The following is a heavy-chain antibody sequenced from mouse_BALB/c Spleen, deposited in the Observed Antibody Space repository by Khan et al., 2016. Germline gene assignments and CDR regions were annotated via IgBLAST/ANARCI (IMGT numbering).Heavy chain of an antibody. J-gene: IGHJ2*01. CDR1: GYTFTNYG. D-gene: IGHD2-1*01. V-gene: IGHV9-1*02. CDR3: ARSAYGNYFYY. CDR2: INTYTGEP. Sequence: QIQLVQSGPELKKPGETVTISCKASGYTFTNYGMNWVKQAPGQGLKWMGWINTYTGEPTYADDFKGRFAFSLETSASTVYLQIKNRKNEDMATYFCARSAYGNYFYYWGQGTTLTVSS.